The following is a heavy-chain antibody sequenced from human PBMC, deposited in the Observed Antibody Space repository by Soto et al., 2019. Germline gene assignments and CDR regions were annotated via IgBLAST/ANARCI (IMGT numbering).Heavy chain of an antibody. CDR3: ARSPPGGYHYYYGLDV. D-gene: IGHD3-22*01. J-gene: IGHJ6*02. V-gene: IGHV3-13*04. Sequence: EVQLVESGGGLVQPGGSLRLSCAASGFTFSSYDMHWVRQATGKGLEWVSAIGTAGDTYYPGSVKGRFTISRENAKNSLYLQRNSLRAGDTAVYYCARSPPGGYHYYYGLDVWGQGTTVTVSS. CDR2: IGTAGDT. CDR1: GFTFSSYD.